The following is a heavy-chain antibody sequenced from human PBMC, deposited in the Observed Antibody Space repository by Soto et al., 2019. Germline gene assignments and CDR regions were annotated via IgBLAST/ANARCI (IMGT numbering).Heavy chain of an antibody. CDR3: ARGTRTAYYYGSGSSAFDI. V-gene: IGHV4-31*03. CDR2: IYYSGST. D-gene: IGHD3-10*01. J-gene: IGHJ3*02. Sequence: SETLSLTCTVSGDSISSGGYYWSWIRQHPGKGLEWIGYIYYSGSTYYNPSLKSRVTISVDTSKNQFSLKLSSVTAADTAVYYCARGTRTAYYYGSGSSAFDIWGQGTMVTVSS. CDR1: GDSISSGGYY.